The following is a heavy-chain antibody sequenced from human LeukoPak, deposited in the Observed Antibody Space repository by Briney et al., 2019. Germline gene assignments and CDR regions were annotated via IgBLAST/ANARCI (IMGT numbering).Heavy chain of an antibody. CDR2: VYPDDSDT. V-gene: IGHV5-51*01. J-gene: IGHJ4*02. CDR1: GYKFSNYW. D-gene: IGHD4/OR15-4a*01. Sequence: GESLKISCKGSGYKFSNYWIAWARQMPGKGLDYMGVVYPDDSDTIYSPSFQGHVTISVDRSINTAYLQWSSLNVSDTAMYYCARLLTTYFDFWGQGTLVTVSS. CDR3: ARLLTTYFDF.